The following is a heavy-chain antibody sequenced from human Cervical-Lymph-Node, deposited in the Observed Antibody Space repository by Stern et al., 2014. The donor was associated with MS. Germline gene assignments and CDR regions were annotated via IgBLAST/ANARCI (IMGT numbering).Heavy chain of an antibody. CDR3: ARGRGSWFYFDY. Sequence: VQMEESGAEVKKPGASVKVSCKASGNTFTGHYMHWVRKAPGQGLEWMGWINPNSGGTNYAQKFQGWVTMTRDTSISTAYMELSRLRSDDTAVYYCARGRGSWFYFDYWGQGTLVTVSS. D-gene: IGHD6-13*01. J-gene: IGHJ4*02. CDR2: INPNSGGT. V-gene: IGHV1-2*04. CDR1: GNTFTGHY.